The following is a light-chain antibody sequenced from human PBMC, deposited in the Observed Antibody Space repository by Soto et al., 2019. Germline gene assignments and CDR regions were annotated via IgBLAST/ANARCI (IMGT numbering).Light chain of an antibody. CDR3: QQYGSSGT. CDR2: DAS. V-gene: IGKV3-11*01. Sequence: EIVLTQSQAILSLSAGERAPLSCRASQSIGNFLAWYQQKPGQPPRLLIFDASNRAAGVPARFSGSGSGTDFTLTIRSLEPEDFAVDYCQQYGSSGTFGQGTKVDIK. J-gene: IGKJ1*01. CDR1: QSIGNF.